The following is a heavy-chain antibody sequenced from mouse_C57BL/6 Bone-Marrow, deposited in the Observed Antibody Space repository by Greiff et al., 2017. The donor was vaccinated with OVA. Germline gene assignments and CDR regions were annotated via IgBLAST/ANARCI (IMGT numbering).Heavy chain of an antibody. CDR1: GYTFTSYW. Sequence: HVHLHHPGAELVKPGASVKLSCKASGYTFTSYWMQWVKQRPGQGLEWIGEIDPSDSYTNYNQKFKGKATLTVDTSSSTAYMQLSSLTSEDSAVYYCAREVYGNYVNAMDYWGQGTSVTVSS. CDR2: IDPSDSYT. J-gene: IGHJ4*01. V-gene: IGHV1-50*01. D-gene: IGHD2-10*02. CDR3: AREVYGNYVNAMDY.